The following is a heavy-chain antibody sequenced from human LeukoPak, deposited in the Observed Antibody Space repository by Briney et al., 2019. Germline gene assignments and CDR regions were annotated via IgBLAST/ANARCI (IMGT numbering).Heavy chain of an antibody. Sequence: ASVKVSCKASGYTFTGYYMHWVRQAPGQGLEWMGWINPNSGGTNYAQKSQGRVTMTRDTSISTAYMELSRLRSDDTAVYYCARNSQRYYGSGSSYYYYYYMDVWGKGTTVTISS. J-gene: IGHJ6*03. CDR1: GYTFTGYY. CDR2: INPNSGGT. D-gene: IGHD3-10*01. V-gene: IGHV1-2*02. CDR3: ARNSQRYYGSGSSYYYYYYMDV.